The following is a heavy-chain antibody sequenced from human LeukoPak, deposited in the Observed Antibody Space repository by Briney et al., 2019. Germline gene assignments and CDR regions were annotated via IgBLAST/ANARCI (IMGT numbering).Heavy chain of an antibody. V-gene: IGHV3-30*03. CDR1: GFTFTTYG. CDR2: ISYDGSNK. Sequence: SGGSLRLSCAASGFTFTTYGMHWVRQAPGKGLEWVAVISYDGSNKYYADSVKDRFTISRDNSKITLYLQMNSLRAEDTAVYYCARDISGWYSGGYFRMDVWGQGTTVTVSS. J-gene: IGHJ6*02. D-gene: IGHD6-19*01. CDR3: ARDISGWYSGGYFRMDV.